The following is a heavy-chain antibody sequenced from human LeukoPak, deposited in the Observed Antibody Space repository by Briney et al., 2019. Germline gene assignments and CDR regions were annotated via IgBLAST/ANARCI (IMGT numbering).Heavy chain of an antibody. D-gene: IGHD3-9*01. Sequence: GGSLRLSCAASGFTFSSYGMHWVRQAPGKGLEWVAVISYDGSNKYYADSVKGRFTISRDNSKNTLYLQINSLRAEDTAVYYCAKMGFRDDILTGYSPTFDYWGQGTLVTVSS. CDR1: GFTFSSYG. J-gene: IGHJ4*02. CDR3: AKMGFRDDILTGYSPTFDY. CDR2: ISYDGSNK. V-gene: IGHV3-30*18.